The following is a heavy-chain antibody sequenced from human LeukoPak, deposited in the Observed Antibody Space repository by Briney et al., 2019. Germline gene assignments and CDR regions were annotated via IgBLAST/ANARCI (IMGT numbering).Heavy chain of an antibody. D-gene: IGHD5-24*01. J-gene: IGHJ4*02. V-gene: IGHV3-48*01. CDR1: GFTFSDYS. Sequence: PGGSLRLSCAASGFTFSDYSVNWVRQAPGKGLEWISYIGIDSGNTNYADSVKGRFTISGDKAKNSLYLQMNSLRVEDTAVYYCARDYKYAFDNWGQGTLVTVSS. CDR3: ARDYKYAFDN. CDR2: IGIDSGNT.